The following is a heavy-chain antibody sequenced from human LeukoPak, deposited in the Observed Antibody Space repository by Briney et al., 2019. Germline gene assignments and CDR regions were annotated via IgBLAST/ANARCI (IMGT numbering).Heavy chain of an antibody. V-gene: IGHV3-30*02. CDR1: GFNFRGSG. CDR3: AKIPQVGTVTVPNFDH. J-gene: IGHJ4*01. D-gene: IGHD3/OR15-3a*01. Sequence: GGSLRLSCAASGFNFRGSGIHWVRQAPGKGLEWVTFIRYDGSNKYYADSVKGRFTISRDNSKNTLHLLMNNLRVEDTAIYHCAKIPQVGTVTVPNFDHWGHGTLVTVS. CDR2: IRYDGSNK.